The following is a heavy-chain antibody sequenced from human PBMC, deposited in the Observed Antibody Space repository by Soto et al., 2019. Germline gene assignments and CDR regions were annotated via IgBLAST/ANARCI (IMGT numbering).Heavy chain of an antibody. V-gene: IGHV4-31*03. J-gene: IGHJ3*02. CDR1: GGSVSTGNYY. Sequence: QVQLQESGPGLVKTSQTLSLMCSVSGGSVSTGNYYWSWVRQHPGKGLEWIAYIYYSGSTYYTPSLKSRVTMSVDTSKNQFSLKLSSVTAADTAIYYCARYCRSTTCHLFGAFDIWGPGTKVTVSS. CDR3: ARYCRSTTCHLFGAFDI. CDR2: IYYSGST. D-gene: IGHD2-2*01.